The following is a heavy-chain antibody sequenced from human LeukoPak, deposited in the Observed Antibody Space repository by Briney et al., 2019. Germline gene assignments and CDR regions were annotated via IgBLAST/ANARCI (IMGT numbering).Heavy chain of an antibody. V-gene: IGHV1-69*04. CDR1: GGTFSSYA. D-gene: IGHD3-10*01. J-gene: IGHJ5*02. CDR2: IIPILGIA. CDR3: ATFSEWLVH. Sequence: GASVKVSCKASGGTFSSYAIGWVRQAPGQGLEWMGRIIPILGIANNAQKFQDRVTITADKSTSTAYMELGSLRFEDTAVYYCATFSEWLVHWGQGTLVTVSS.